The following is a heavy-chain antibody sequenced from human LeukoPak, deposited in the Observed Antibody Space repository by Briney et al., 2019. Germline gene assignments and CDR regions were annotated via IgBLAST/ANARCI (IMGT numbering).Heavy chain of an antibody. CDR3: ARDDGVGATTTRWIDY. CDR2: ISAYNGNT. D-gene: IGHD1-26*01. CDR1: GGTFSSYA. V-gene: IGHV1-18*01. Sequence: ASVKVSCKASGGTFSSYAISWVRQAPGQGLEWMGWISAYNGNTNYAQKLQGRVTMTTDTSTSTAYMELRSLRSDDTAVYYCARDDGVGATTTRWIDYWGQGTLVTVSS. J-gene: IGHJ4*02.